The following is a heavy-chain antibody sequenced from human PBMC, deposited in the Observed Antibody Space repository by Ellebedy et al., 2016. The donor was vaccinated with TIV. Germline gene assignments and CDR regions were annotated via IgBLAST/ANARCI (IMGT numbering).Heavy chain of an antibody. Sequence: ASVKVSCXVSGYTFTRYGMSWVRQAPGQGLEGMGWIAVYNGHTKYEQKFQDRVVMTTETATSTVYMELRSLRSDDTAVYYCARSRLGGGHWYFDFWGRGTLVTVSS. CDR1: GYTFTRYG. J-gene: IGHJ2*01. CDR3: ARSRLGGGHWYFDF. D-gene: IGHD3-10*01. V-gene: IGHV1-18*01. CDR2: IAVYNGHT.